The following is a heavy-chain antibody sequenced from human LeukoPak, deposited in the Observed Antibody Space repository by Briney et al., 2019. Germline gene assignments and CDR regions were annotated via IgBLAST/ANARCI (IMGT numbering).Heavy chain of an antibody. V-gene: IGHV1-18*01. CDR2: ISAYNGNT. Sequence: ASVKVSCKASGYTFTSYGISWVRQAPGQGLEWMGWISAYNGNTNYAQKLQGRVTVTTDTSTSTAYMELRSLRSDDTAVYYCARNSRVDTAMVFWGQGTLVTVSS. J-gene: IGHJ4*02. CDR3: ARNSRVDTAMVF. CDR1: GYTFTSYG. D-gene: IGHD5-18*01.